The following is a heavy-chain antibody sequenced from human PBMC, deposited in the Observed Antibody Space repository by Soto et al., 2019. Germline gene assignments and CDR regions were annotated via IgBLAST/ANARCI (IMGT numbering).Heavy chain of an antibody. V-gene: IGHV5-51*01. Sequence: GESLKISCKTSGYSFTSYWIGWVRQMPGKGMEWMGNIYPYDSDTRYSPSFQGQVTIAADTSITTAYLQWSGLRASDTAMYFCARHLVGSTRGNFDYWGQGTLVTVSS. D-gene: IGHD2-2*01. CDR3: ARHLVGSTRGNFDY. J-gene: IGHJ4*01. CDR2: IYPYDSDT. CDR1: GYSFTSYW.